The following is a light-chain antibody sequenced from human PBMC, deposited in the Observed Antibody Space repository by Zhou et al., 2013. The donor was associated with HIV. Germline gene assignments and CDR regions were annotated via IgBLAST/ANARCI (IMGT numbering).Light chain of an antibody. Sequence: IQLTQSPSSLSASVGDRVTITCRASQGISTYLAWYQQKPGRAPKLLIYAASTLHSGVPSRFSGSGSGTEFTLTISSLQPEDFATYYCQQANSFPWTFGQGTKVEVK. CDR1: QGISTY. CDR3: QQANSFPWT. V-gene: IGKV1-9*01. J-gene: IGKJ1*01. CDR2: AAS.